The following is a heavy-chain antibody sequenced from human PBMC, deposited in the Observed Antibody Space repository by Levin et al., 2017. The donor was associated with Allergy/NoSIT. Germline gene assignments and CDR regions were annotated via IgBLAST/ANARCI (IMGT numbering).Heavy chain of an antibody. CDR2: ISYDGSNK. Sequence: LSLTCAASGFTFSSYGMHWVRQAPGKGLEWVAVISYDGSNKYYADSVKGRFTISRDNSKNTLYLQMNSLRAEDTAVYYCAKADVVDTVPSFDYWGQGTLVTVSS. D-gene: IGHD4-17*01. CDR3: AKADVVDTVPSFDY. CDR1: GFTFSSYG. V-gene: IGHV3-30*18. J-gene: IGHJ4*02.